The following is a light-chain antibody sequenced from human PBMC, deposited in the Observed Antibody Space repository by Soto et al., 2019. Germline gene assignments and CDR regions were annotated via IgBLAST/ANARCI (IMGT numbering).Light chain of an antibody. CDR3: QSPDSSLSWV. CDR2: RDS. Sequence: SYELTQPPSVSVSPGQTARIPCSGDVLPKQYTYWYQQKSGQAPVLVICRDSERPSGIPERFSGSSSGTTVTLTITGVQAEDEADYYCQSPDSSLSWVFGGGTKLTVL. V-gene: IGLV3-25*02. CDR1: VLPKQY. J-gene: IGLJ3*02.